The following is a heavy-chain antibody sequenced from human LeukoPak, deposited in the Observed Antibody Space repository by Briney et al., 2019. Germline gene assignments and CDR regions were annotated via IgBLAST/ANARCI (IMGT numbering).Heavy chain of an antibody. J-gene: IGHJ4*02. Sequence: ASVKVSCKASGYTFTGYHIHWVRQAPGQGLEWMGWINPNSGGTNYAQKFQGRVTMTRDTSISTAYMELSRLRSDDTAVYYCAREGRYYGSGSYYPKSPFDYWGQGTLVTVSS. CDR2: INPNSGGT. CDR1: GYTFTGYH. CDR3: AREGRYYGSGSYYPKSPFDY. V-gene: IGHV1-2*02. D-gene: IGHD3-10*01.